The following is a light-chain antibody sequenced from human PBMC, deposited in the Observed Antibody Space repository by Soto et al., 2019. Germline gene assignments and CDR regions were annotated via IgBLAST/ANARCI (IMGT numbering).Light chain of an antibody. V-gene: IGLV1-40*01. Sequence: QSVLTQPPSVSGAPGQRGTISGTGSSSNIGAGYDVHWYQQLPGTAPKLLIYGNSNRPSGVPDRFSGSKSGTSVSLAITGLQAEDEADYYCQSYDNSRRGYVFGTGTQLTVL. J-gene: IGLJ1*01. CDR1: SSNIGAGYD. CDR2: GNS. CDR3: QSYDNSRRGYV.